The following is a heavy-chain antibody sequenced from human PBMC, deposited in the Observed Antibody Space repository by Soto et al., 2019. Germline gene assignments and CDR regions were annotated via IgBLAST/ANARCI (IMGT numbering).Heavy chain of an antibody. J-gene: IGHJ6*02. CDR2: INSDGSST. D-gene: IGHD2-15*01. CDR3: ARGGCSGGSCWDYYYYYGMDV. CDR1: GFTLSSYW. V-gene: IGHV3-74*01. Sequence: PGGSLRLSCAASGFTLSSYWMHWVRQAPGKGLVWVSRINSDGSSTSYADSVKGRFTISRDNAKNTLYLQMNSLRAEDTAVYYCARGGCSGGSCWDYYYYYGMDVWGQGTTVTVSS.